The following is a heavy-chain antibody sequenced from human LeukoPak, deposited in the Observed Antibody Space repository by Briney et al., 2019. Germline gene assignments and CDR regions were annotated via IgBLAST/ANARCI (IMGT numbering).Heavy chain of an antibody. CDR2: INPNSGGT. D-gene: IGHD4-17*01. V-gene: IGHV1-2*02. J-gene: IGHJ6*03. CDR3: ARRTVTTSGEFYYYYMDV. Sequence: EASVKVSCKASGYTFTGYYMHWVRQAPGQGLEWMGWINPNSGGTNYAQKFQGRVTMTRDTSISTAYMELSSLRSEDTAVYYCARRTVTTSGEFYYYYMDVWGKGTTVTVSS. CDR1: GYTFTGYY.